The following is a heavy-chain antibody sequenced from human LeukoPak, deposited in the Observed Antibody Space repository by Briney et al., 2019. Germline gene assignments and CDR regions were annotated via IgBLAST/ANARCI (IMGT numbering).Heavy chain of an antibody. CDR2: IFYSGST. V-gene: IGHV4-59*01. J-gene: IGHJ4*02. CDR3: ASGPYPAAGTDHQFDY. Sequence: PSETLSLTCTVSGASISSYYWSWIRQPPGKGLEWIGYIFYSGSTLYNPSLQSRVTISVDTSKNQFSLKLTSVTAADTAAYYCASGPYPAAGTDHQFDYWGQGTLVTVSS. D-gene: IGHD6-13*01. CDR1: GASISSYY.